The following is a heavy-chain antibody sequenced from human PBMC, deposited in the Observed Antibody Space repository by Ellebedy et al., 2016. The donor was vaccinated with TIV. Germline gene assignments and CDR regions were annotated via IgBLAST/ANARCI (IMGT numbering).Heavy chain of an antibody. D-gene: IGHD6-6*01. Sequence: GESLKISCKDSGYRFTSYWIGWVRQMPGKGLEWMGIIYPGDSDTRYSPSLQGQVTIPADKSISTAYLQWSSLKASDTAIYYCAGLQMSNYFDYWGQGTLVTVSS. CDR2: IYPGDSDT. J-gene: IGHJ4*02. V-gene: IGHV5-51*01. CDR1: GYRFTSYW. CDR3: AGLQMSNYFDY.